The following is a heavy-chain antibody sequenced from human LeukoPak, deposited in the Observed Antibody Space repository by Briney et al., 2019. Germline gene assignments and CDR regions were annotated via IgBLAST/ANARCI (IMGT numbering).Heavy chain of an antibody. D-gene: IGHD6-13*01. CDR3: AKARIAAAGTGAFDV. V-gene: IGHV3-23*01. J-gene: IGHJ3*01. CDR1: GFTFSSPA. Sequence: GGSLRLSCAASGFTFSSPAMTWVRQAPGKGLEWVSAFSATGGSAYYAESVKGRFTISRDNSKNTLYLQMSSLRAEDTAIYYCAKARIAAAGTGAFDVWGQGAMVTVSS. CDR2: FSATGGSA.